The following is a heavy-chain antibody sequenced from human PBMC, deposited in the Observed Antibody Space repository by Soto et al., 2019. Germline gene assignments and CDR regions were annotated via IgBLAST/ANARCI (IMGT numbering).Heavy chain of an antibody. CDR2: IGGSGGST. CDR3: AKQNTIFGVVIPLYYYGMDV. J-gene: IGHJ6*02. CDR1: GFTFSSYA. Sequence: PEGSLRLSCAASGFTFSSYAMSWVRQAPEKGLEWVLTIGGSGGSTYYADSVKGQFTISRDNSKNTLYLQMNSLRAEDTAVYYCAKQNTIFGVVIPLYYYGMDVWGQGTTVTVSS. V-gene: IGHV3-23*01. D-gene: IGHD3-3*01.